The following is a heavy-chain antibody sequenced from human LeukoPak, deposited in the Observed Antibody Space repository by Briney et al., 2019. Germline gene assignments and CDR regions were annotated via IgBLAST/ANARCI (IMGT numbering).Heavy chain of an antibody. CDR3: ARGRYSSSWGNAFDI. Sequence: GGSLRLSCAASGFTFSSYSMNWVRQAPGKGLEWVSSISSSSYIYYADSVKGRFTISRDNAKNSLYLQMNSLRAEDTAVYYCARGRYSSSWGNAFDIWGQGTMVTVSS. D-gene: IGHD6-13*01. V-gene: IGHV3-21*01. J-gene: IGHJ3*02. CDR2: ISSSSYI. CDR1: GFTFSSYS.